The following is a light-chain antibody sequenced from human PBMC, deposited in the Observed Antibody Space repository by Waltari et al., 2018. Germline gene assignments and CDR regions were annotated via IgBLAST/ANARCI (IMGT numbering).Light chain of an antibody. J-gene: IGLJ1*01. Sequence: SALPQPASVSGSPGQSIPIYCTGTSRDVGRSEYVSWYQQHPGKAPKLIIYDVSKRPSGVSNRFSGSTSGYTASLTISGLQSEDEADYYCCSYTTTDTYVFGSGTKVTVL. CDR1: SRDVGRSEY. CDR3: CSYTTTDTYV. CDR2: DVS. V-gene: IGLV2-14*03.